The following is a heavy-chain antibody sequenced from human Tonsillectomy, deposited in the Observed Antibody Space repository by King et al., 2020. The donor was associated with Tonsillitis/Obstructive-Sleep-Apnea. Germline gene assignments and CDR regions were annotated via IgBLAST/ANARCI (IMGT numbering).Heavy chain of an antibody. CDR2: INHSGST. V-gene: IGHV4-34*01. CDR1: GGSFSGYY. CDR3: ASGCIRVPLVGTYYYYMDV. Sequence: VQLQQWGAGLLKPSETLSLTCAVYGGSFSGYYWSWIRQPPGKGLEWIGEINHSGSTNYNPSLKSRVTISVDTSKNQFSLKLSSVTAADTAVYYCASGCIRVPLVGTYYYYMDVWGKGTTVTVSS. J-gene: IGHJ6*03. D-gene: IGHD6-13*01.